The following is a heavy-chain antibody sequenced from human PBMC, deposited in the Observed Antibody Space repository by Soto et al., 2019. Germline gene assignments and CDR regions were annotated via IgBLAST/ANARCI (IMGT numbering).Heavy chain of an antibody. CDR1: GGSISSSNW. J-gene: IGHJ6*02. D-gene: IGHD3-3*01. CDR3: ARGRVTYYDFWSGYSKVYYYYGMDV. V-gene: IGHV4-4*02. CDR2: IYHSGST. Sequence: PSETLSLTCAVSGGSISSSNWWSWVRQPPGKGLEWIGEIYHSGSTNYNPSLKSRVTISVDKSKNQFSLKPSSVTAADTAVYYCARGRVTYYDFWSGYSKVYYYYGMDVWGQGTTVTVSS.